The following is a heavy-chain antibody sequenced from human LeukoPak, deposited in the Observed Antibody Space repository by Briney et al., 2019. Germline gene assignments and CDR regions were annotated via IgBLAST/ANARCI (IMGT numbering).Heavy chain of an antibody. CDR3: ARDGSMVRGVIITDYSMDV. CDR1: GFTFSSYA. Sequence: PGRSLRLSCAASGFTFSSYAMHWVRQAPGKGLEWVAVISYDGSNKYYADSVKGRFTISRDNSKNTLYLQMNSLRAEDTAVYYCARDGSMVRGVIITDYSMDVWGKGTTVTVSS. D-gene: IGHD3-10*01. V-gene: IGHV3-30*04. CDR2: ISYDGSNK. J-gene: IGHJ6*04.